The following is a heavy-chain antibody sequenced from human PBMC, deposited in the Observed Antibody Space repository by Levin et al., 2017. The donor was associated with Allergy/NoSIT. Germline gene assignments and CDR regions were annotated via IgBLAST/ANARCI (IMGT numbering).Heavy chain of an antibody. CDR2: ITSSGGGA. CDR1: IFTFSSYS. V-gene: IGHV3-23*01. Sequence: PGGSLRLSCAASIFTFSSYSMTWVRQAPGKGLEWVSAITSSGGGAYYADSIKGRFTISRDNSKNTLFLQMNSLRAEDTAIYYCAKEGHYYDSSGYYNENYFDQWGQGTLVTVSS. J-gene: IGHJ4*02. CDR3: AKEGHYYDSSGYYNENYFDQ. D-gene: IGHD3-22*01.